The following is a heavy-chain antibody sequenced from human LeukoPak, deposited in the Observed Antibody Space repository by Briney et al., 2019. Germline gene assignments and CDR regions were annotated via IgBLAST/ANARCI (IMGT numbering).Heavy chain of an antibody. CDR2: IKRDGSEK. CDR3: ARVVGTDEGADY. Sequence: GGSLRLSCAASGFTFRNYWMNWVRQAPGKGLEWVANIKRDGSEKRYVDSVKGRFTISRDNAKNSLYLQMNSLRAEDTAVYYCARVVGTDEGADYWGQGTLVTVSS. J-gene: IGHJ4*02. D-gene: IGHD1-7*01. V-gene: IGHV3-7*04. CDR1: GFTFRNYW.